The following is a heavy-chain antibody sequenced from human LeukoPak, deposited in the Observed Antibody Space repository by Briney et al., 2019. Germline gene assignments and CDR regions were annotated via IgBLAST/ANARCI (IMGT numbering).Heavy chain of an antibody. CDR2: INEDGSAQ. V-gene: IGHV3-7*01. CDR1: GLIFSDYW. Sequence: GGSLRLSCAASGLIFSDYWMNWVRQVPGEGLEWVANINEDGSAQDYVDSVRGRFAISRDNAKTSLYLQMNSLRVEDTAIYYCATRESSMARSHWGHGTLVTVSS. CDR3: ATRESSMARSH. J-gene: IGHJ4*01. D-gene: IGHD3-10*01.